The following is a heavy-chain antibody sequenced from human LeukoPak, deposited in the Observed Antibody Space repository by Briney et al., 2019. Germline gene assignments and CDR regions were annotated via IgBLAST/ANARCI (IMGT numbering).Heavy chain of an antibody. CDR1: GFTFSSYW. CDR2: IKQDGSEK. V-gene: IGHV3-7*01. D-gene: IGHD3-3*01. Sequence: GGSLRLSCAASGFTFSSYWMSWVRQAPGKGLEWVANIKQDGSEKYYVGSVKGRFTISRDNAKNSLYLQMNSLRAEDTAVYYCARDRSQYDFWSGLYYYYGMDVWGQGTTVTVSS. J-gene: IGHJ6*02. CDR3: ARDRSQYDFWSGLYYYYGMDV.